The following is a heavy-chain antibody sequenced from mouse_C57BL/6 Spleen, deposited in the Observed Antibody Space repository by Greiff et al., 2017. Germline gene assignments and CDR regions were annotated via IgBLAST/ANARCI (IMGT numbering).Heavy chain of an antibody. CDR1: GYTFTDYN. D-gene: IGHD1-1*01. CDR2: INPNNGGT. CDR3: ARGIITTVVASFDY. Sequence: EVQLQESGPELVKPGASVKMSCKASGYTFTDYNMHWVKQSHGKSLEWIGYINPNNGGTSYNQKFKGKATLTVNKSSSTAYMELRSLTSEDSAVYYCARGIITTVVASFDYWGQGTTLTVSS. V-gene: IGHV1-22*01. J-gene: IGHJ2*01.